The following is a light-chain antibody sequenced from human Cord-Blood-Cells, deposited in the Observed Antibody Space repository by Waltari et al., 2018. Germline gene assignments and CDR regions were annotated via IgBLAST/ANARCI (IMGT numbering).Light chain of an antibody. J-gene: IGLJ3*02. CDR1: SSDVGSYNL. Sequence: QSALTQPDSVSGSPWQSITISCTGTSSDVGSYNLYSWYQQHPGKAPKLMIYEGSKRPSVVSNRFSRSKSGNTASLTISGLQAEDEADYYCCSYAGSSTWVFGGGTKLTVL. CDR3: CSYAGSSTWV. V-gene: IGLV2-23*01. CDR2: EGS.